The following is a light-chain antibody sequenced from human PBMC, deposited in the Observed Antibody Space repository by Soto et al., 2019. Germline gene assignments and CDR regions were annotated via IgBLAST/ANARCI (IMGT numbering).Light chain of an antibody. V-gene: IGLV1-44*01. CDR2: ATN. CDR1: SSNIENNS. J-gene: IGLJ2*01. Sequence: QSVLTQPPSASGTPGQRVTISCSGASSNIENNSVNWYQHLPGTAPKLLIYATNQRPSGVPSRFSGSKSGTSASLAISGLQSEDEADYYCTAWDDSLNLVAFGGGTKLTVL. CDR3: TAWDDSLNLVA.